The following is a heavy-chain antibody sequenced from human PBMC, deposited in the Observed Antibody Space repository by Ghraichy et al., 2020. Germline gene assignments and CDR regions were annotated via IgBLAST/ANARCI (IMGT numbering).Heavy chain of an antibody. V-gene: IGHV3-21*01. J-gene: IGHJ4*02. D-gene: IGHD2-21*01. Sequence: GGSLRLSCAASGFTFSSYSMNWVRQAPGKGLEWVSSISSSSSYIYYADSVKGRFTISRDNAKNSLYLQMNSLRAEDTAVYYCARDRGAYCGGDCDDYWGQGTLVTVSS. CDR1: GFTFSSYS. CDR2: ISSSSSYI. CDR3: ARDRGAYCGGDCDDY.